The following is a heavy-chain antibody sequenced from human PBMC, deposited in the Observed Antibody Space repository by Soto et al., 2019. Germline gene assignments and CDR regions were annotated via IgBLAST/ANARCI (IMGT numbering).Heavy chain of an antibody. J-gene: IGHJ3*02. CDR2: IRSKAYGGTT. Sequence: SLRLSCTASGFTFGDYAMSWFRQAPGKXLEWVGFIRSKAYGGTTEYAASVKGRFTISRDDSKSIAYLQMNSLKTEDTAVYYCTRVSETYYYDSSGYLGAFDIWGQGTMVTVSS. CDR1: GFTFGDYA. V-gene: IGHV3-49*03. D-gene: IGHD3-22*01. CDR3: TRVSETYYYDSSGYLGAFDI.